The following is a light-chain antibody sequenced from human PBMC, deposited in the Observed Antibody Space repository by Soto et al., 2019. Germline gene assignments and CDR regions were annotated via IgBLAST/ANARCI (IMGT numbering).Light chain of an antibody. CDR2: YDS. CDR1: NIGSKS. J-gene: IGLJ3*02. V-gene: IGLV3-21*01. CDR3: QVWDISSGHVV. Sequence: SYELTQPPSVSVAPGKTASVACGGSNIGSKSVHWYQKKSGQAPVLVMCYDSDRPSGIPERFSGSNSGNMATLTISRVEAGDEDDYYCQVWDISSGHVVVSGGTKLTV.